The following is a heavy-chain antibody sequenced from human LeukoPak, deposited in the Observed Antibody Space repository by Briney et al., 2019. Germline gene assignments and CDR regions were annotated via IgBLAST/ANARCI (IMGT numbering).Heavy chain of an antibody. Sequence: SETLSLTCTVSGGSISSYYWSWIRQPPGKGLEWIGYIYYSGSTNYNPSLKSRVTISVDTSKNQFPLKLSSVTAADTAVYYCARDLGYSYGLNWFDLWGQGTLVIVSS. D-gene: IGHD5-18*01. CDR2: IYYSGST. V-gene: IGHV4-59*01. CDR3: ARDLGYSYGLNWFDL. J-gene: IGHJ5*02. CDR1: GGSISSYY.